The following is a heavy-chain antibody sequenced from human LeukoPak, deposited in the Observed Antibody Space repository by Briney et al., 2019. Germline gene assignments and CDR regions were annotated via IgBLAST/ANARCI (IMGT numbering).Heavy chain of an antibody. V-gene: IGHV3-7*03. CDR1: GFTFSSYW. CDR2: IKQDGSEK. D-gene: IGHD6-19*01. CDR3: ARGSGWTQGWFDP. Sequence: GGSLRLSCAAYGFTFSSYWMSWVRHAPGKGLEWVANIKQDGSEKYYVDSVKGRFTISRDNAKNSLYLQMNSLRAEDTAVYYCARGSGWTQGWFDPWGQGTLVTVSS. J-gene: IGHJ5*02.